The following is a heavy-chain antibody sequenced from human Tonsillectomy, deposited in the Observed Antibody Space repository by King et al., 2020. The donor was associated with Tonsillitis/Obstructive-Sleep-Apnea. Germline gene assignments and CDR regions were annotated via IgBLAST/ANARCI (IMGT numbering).Heavy chain of an antibody. CDR2: IYPGDSDT. Sequence: VQLVESGAEVKKPGESLKISCKGSGYSFTSYWIGWVRQMPGKGLEWMGIIYPGDSDTRYSPSFQGQVTISADKSISTAYLQWSSLKASDTAMYYCARLSTRGDYYCSGGYYPPYYFDYWGQGTLVTVSS. J-gene: IGHJ4*02. CDR3: ARLSTRGDYYCSGGYYPPYYFDY. V-gene: IGHV5-51*01. CDR1: GYSFTSYW. D-gene: IGHD3-10*01.